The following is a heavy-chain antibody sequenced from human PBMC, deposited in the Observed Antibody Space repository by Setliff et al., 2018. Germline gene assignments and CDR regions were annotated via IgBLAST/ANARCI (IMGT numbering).Heavy chain of an antibody. Sequence: GASVKVSCKASGYTFTNYGVTWVRQAPGQGLEWMGWIGAYNGNTYNAHKFQGRVTVTSDTSTSTAYMELRSLRSDDTAVYYCARAERGYFDWLSYPRNHYYYYYGMHVWGQGTTVTVSS. CDR1: GYTFTNYG. CDR3: ARAERGYFDWLSYPRNHYYYYYGMHV. J-gene: IGHJ6*02. D-gene: IGHD3-9*01. CDR2: IGAYNGNT. V-gene: IGHV1-18*01.